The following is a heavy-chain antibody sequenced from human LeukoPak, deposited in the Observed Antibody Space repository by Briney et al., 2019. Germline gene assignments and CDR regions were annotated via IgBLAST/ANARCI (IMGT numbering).Heavy chain of an antibody. D-gene: IGHD3-22*01. J-gene: IGHJ3*02. CDR3: ARVGSITMIVVVIPDAFDI. CDR1: GYSISSGYY. CDR2: IYHSGST. V-gene: IGHV4-38-2*02. Sequence: SETLSLTCTVSGYSISSGYYWGWIRQPPGKGLEWIGSIYHSGSTYYNPSLKSRVTISVDTSKNQFSLKLSSVTAADTAVYYCARVGSITMIVVVIPDAFDIWGQGTMVTVSS.